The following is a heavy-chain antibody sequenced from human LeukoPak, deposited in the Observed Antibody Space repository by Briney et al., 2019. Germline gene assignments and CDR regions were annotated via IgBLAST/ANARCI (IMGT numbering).Heavy chain of an antibody. V-gene: IGHV3-21*01. CDR1: GFTFSSYS. D-gene: IGHD2-2*01. CDR3: ARGYAAFDY. CDR2: ISSSSSYI. Sequence: GSLRLSCAASGFTFSSYSMKWVRQALGKGLEWVSSISSSSSYIYYADSVKGRFTISRGNAKNSLYLQMNSLRAEDTAVYYCARGYAAFDYWGQGTLVTVSS. J-gene: IGHJ4*02.